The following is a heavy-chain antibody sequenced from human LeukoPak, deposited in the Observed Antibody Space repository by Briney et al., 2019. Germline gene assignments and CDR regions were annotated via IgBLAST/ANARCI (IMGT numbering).Heavy chain of an antibody. CDR3: TRGPEWSRPVGDACDI. V-gene: IGHV3-53*01. J-gene: IGHJ3*02. CDR2: IYAAGST. Sequence: GGSLRLSCAASGFTVSSSYMSWVRQAPGKGLEWVSVIYAAGSTFYADSVKGRFIISRDNSRNTLYLQMNSLRVDDTAVYYCTRGPEWSRPVGDACDIWGQGTMVTVSS. D-gene: IGHD3-3*01. CDR1: GFTVSSSY.